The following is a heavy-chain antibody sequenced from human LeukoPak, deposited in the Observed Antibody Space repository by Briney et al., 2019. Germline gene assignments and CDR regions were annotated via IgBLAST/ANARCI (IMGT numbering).Heavy chain of an antibody. CDR1: GGSISTYY. CDR2: IYYSGNT. J-gene: IGHJ4*02. Sequence: SETLSLTCTVSGGSISTYYWNWIRQPPGKGLEWIGSIYYSGNTNYNPSLKSRVTISIDTSKNQFSLKLSSVTAADTAVYYCARGYWNYYFDYWGQGTLVTVSS. V-gene: IGHV4-59*01. CDR3: ARGYWNYYFDY. D-gene: IGHD1-7*01.